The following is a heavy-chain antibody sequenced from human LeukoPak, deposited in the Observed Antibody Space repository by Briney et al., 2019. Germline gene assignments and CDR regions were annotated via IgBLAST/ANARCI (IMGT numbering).Heavy chain of an antibody. V-gene: IGHV3-23*01. Sequence: GGSLRLSCAASGFTFSSYAMSWVRQAPGKGLEWVSAISGSGGSTYYADSVKGRFTISRDNSKSTLYLQMNSLRAEDTAVYYCAKVFLWVRGVIRGSPFDYWGRGTRVTVPS. J-gene: IGHJ4*02. CDR2: ISGSGGST. CDR3: AKVFLWVRGVIRGSPFDY. D-gene: IGHD3-10*01. CDR1: GFTFSSYA.